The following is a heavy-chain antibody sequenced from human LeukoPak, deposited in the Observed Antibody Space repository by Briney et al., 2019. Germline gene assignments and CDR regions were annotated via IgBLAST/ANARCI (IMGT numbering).Heavy chain of an antibody. V-gene: IGHV3-21*01. CDR2: ISSSSSYI. Sequence: GGSLRLXCAASGFTFSSYNINWVRQAPGKGLEWVSCISSSSSYIYYADSVKGRFTISRGNAKNSLYLQMNSLRAEDTALYFCARELLTYSNHKLGHYMDVWGKGTTVTVSS. J-gene: IGHJ6*03. CDR1: GFTFSSYN. CDR3: ARELLTYSNHKLGHYMDV. D-gene: IGHD4-11*01.